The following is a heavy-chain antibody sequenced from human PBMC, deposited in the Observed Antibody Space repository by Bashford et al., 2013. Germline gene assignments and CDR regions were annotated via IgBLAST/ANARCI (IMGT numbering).Heavy chain of an antibody. D-gene: IGHD3-16*01. V-gene: IGHV4-38-2*02. CDR2: IYHSGST. Sequence: SGPTLVKPTQTLTLTCTFSGFSLNSSDVGVGWIRQPPGKGLEWIGSIYHSGSTYYNPSLKSRVTISVDTSKNQFSLKLSSVTAADTAVYYCARDSHSFGKGFDYWGQGTLVTVSS. CDR3: ARDSHSFGKGFDY. CDR1: GFSLNSSDV. J-gene: IGHJ4*02.